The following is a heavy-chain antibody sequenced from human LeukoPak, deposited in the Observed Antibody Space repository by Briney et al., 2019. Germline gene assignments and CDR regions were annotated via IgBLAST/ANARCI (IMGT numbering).Heavy chain of an antibody. V-gene: IGHV5-51*01. CDR3: ARHTLERRKDNAFDI. J-gene: IGHJ3*02. CDR1: GYTFTTYW. Sequence: PGESLKISCKGSGYTFTTYWIGWVRQMPGKGLEWMGIIYPGDSDTRYSPSFQGQVTISADKSITTAYLQWRSLKASDTAIYYCARHTLERRKDNAFDIWGQGTMITVSS. D-gene: IGHD3-16*01. CDR2: IYPGDSDT.